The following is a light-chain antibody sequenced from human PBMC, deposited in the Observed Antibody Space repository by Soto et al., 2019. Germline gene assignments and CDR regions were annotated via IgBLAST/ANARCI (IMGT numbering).Light chain of an antibody. CDR3: QQYGRSLWT. CDR2: GAS. V-gene: IGKV3-20*01. CDR1: QSVSGSY. Sequence: EIVLTQSPGTLSLSPGERATLSCRASQSVSGSYLAWYQQKPGQAPRLLIYGASSRATGIPDRFSGYGSGTDFTLTISRLEPEDFAVYYCQQYGRSLWTFGQGTKVEIK. J-gene: IGKJ1*01.